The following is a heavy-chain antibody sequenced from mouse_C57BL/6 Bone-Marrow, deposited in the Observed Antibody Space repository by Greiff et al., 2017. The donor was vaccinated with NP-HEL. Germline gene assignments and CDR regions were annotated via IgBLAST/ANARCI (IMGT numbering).Heavy chain of an antibody. CDR1: GYSITSGYY. CDR2: ISYDGSN. Sequence: DVKLQESGPGLVKPSQSLSLTCSVTGYSITSGYYWNWIRQFPGNKLEWMGYISYDGSNNYNPSLKNRISITRDTSKNQFFLKLNSVTTEDTATYYCARGTTVVYFDYWGQGTTLTVSS. V-gene: IGHV3-6*01. J-gene: IGHJ2*01. D-gene: IGHD1-1*01. CDR3: ARGTTVVYFDY.